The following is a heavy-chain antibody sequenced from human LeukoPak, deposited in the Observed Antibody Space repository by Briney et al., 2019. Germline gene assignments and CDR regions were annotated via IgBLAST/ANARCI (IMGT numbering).Heavy chain of an antibody. V-gene: IGHV1-69*13. CDR3: AREMDYDSSGPFDY. Sequence: GASVKVSCKASGGTFSSYAISWVRQAPGQGLEWMGGIIPIFGTANYAQKFQGRVTITADESTSTASIELSSLRSEDTAVYYCAREMDYDSSGPFDYWGQGTLVTVSS. J-gene: IGHJ4*02. CDR1: GGTFSSYA. CDR2: IIPIFGTA. D-gene: IGHD3-22*01.